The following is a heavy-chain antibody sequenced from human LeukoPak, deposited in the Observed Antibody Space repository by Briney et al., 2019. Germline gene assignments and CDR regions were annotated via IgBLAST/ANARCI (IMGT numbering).Heavy chain of an antibody. CDR3: TTVGIWKIVTGEDR. CDR2: IKSKTDGGTR. Sequence: SGGSLRLSCAVSGSGFPFSNAWMSWVRQAPGKGLEWVGRIKSKTDGGTRDYAAPVKGRFTILRDDSKNTLYLQMNSLKTEDTAVYYCTTVGIWKIVTGEDRWGQGTLVAVSS. J-gene: IGHJ5*02. D-gene: IGHD3-22*01. V-gene: IGHV3-15*01. CDR1: GSGFPFSNAW.